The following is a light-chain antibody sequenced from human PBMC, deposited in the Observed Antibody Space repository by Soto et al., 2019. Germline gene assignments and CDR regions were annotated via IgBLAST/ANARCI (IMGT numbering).Light chain of an antibody. CDR2: DAS. CDR1: QDISNY. J-gene: IGKJ4*02. CDR3: QQYDSPPLT. V-gene: IGKV1-33*01. Sequence: IQMRQSPSSLSASVGDRVTITCQASQDISNYLNWYQQKSGKAPKLLIYDASDLETGVPSRFSGSGSGTDFTFTINSLQPEDIATYYCQQYDSPPLTFGGGTKVDIK.